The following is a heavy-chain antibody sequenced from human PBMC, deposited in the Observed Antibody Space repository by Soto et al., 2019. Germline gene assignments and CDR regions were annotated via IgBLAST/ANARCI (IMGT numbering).Heavy chain of an antibody. J-gene: IGHJ6*02. CDR2: INPNSGGT. D-gene: IGHD6-19*01. Sequence: ASVKVSCKASGYTFTGYYMHWVRQAPGQGLEWMGWINPNSGGTNYAQKFRGRVTMTRDTSISTAYMELSRLRSDDTAVYYCARQLAVAGTPYYYYGMDVWGQGTTVTVSS. CDR1: GYTFTGYY. V-gene: IGHV1-2*02. CDR3: ARQLAVAGTPYYYYGMDV.